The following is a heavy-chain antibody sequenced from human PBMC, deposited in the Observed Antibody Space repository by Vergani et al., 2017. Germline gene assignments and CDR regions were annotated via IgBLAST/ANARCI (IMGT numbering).Heavy chain of an antibody. CDR2: IYDSRNN. CDR1: GMSISNTNYY. V-gene: IGHV4-39*01. CDR3: VCHLRQLAPNGAFDI. D-gene: IGHD6-6*01. J-gene: IGHJ3*02. Sequence: QLQLQESGPRLVKPSETLSLTCSLSGMSISNTNYYWGWIRQPPGKGLEWIGIIYDSRNNNSSPSLKRRVSISVDTYKNKFPLNLTSVTAADTAVYFCVCHLRQLAPNGAFDIWVHGPLVTVSS.